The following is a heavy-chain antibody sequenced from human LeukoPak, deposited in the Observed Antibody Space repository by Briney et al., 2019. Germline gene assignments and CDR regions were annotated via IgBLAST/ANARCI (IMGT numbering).Heavy chain of an antibody. CDR1: GFTFRNYA. J-gene: IGHJ4*02. Sequence: GRSLRLSCVASGFTFRNYAMSCVRQAPGKGMELVSGISGGGSATYFADSVKGRFSISRDNSKNTLYLQLIRLRAEDTAIYYCAKDLTYEYDSTGYYFDYWGQGTLVTVSS. V-gene: IGHV3-23*01. D-gene: IGHD3-22*01. CDR3: AKDLTYEYDSTGYYFDY. CDR2: ISGGGSAT.